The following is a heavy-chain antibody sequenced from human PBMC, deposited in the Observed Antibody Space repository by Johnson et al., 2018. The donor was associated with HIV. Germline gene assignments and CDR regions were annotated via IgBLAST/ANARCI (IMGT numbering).Heavy chain of an antibody. CDR3: ARDGRDMVTRGAFDI. CDR1: GFTFSSYG. J-gene: IGHJ3*02. Sequence: QEQLVESGGGVVQPGGSLRLSCAASGFTFSSYGIHWVRQAPGKGLEWVAFIRYDGTNKYYADSVKGRFTISRDNSKNTLYLQMNSLRAEDTAVYYCARDGRDMVTRGAFDIWGQGTMVTVSS. D-gene: IGHD5-18*01. CDR2: IRYDGTNK. V-gene: IGHV3-30*02.